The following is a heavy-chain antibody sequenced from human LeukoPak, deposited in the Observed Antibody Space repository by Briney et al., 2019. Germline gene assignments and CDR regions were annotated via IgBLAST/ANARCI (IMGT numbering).Heavy chain of an antibody. CDR3: ARSVGYCSSTSCPPPGYFDY. CDR1: GGTFSSYA. Sequence: SVKVPCKASGGTFSSYAISWVRQAPGQGLEWMGGIIPIFGTANYAQKFQGRVTITTDESTSTAYMELSSLRSEDTAVYYCARSVGYCSSTSCPPPGYFDYWGQGTLVTVSS. CDR2: IIPIFGTA. D-gene: IGHD2-2*01. V-gene: IGHV1-69*05. J-gene: IGHJ4*02.